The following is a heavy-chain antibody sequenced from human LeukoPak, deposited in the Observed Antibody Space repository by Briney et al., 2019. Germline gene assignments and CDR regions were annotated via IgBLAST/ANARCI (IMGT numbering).Heavy chain of an antibody. CDR2: INPTAGNT. CDR1: GFTFSTYG. CDR3: ARIRDGYNDAYDI. D-gene: IGHD5-24*01. V-gene: IGHV1-46*01. J-gene: IGHJ3*02. Sequence: PGRSLRLSCAASGFTFSTYGMHWVRQAPGQGLEWMGLINPTAGNTYYAQRLQGRVTMTRNTSTSTVYMELSSLRSEDTAVYYCARIRDGYNDAYDIWGQGTMVTVPS.